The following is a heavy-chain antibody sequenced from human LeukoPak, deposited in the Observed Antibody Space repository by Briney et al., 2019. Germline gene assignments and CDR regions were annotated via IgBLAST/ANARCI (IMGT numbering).Heavy chain of an antibody. CDR2: ISAYNGNT. CDR1: GYTFTSYG. J-gene: IGHJ5*02. V-gene: IGHV1-18*01. D-gene: IGHD3-22*01. Sequence: ASVKVSCKASGYTFTSYGISWVRQAPGQGLEWMGWISAYNGNTNYAQKLQGRVTMTTDTSTSTAYMELRSLRSDDTAVYYCARDWGETMIVNWFDPWGQGTLVTVPS. CDR3: ARDWGETMIVNWFDP.